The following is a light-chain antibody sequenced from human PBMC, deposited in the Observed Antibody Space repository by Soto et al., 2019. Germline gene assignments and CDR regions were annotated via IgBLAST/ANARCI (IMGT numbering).Light chain of an antibody. J-gene: IGLJ3*02. Sequence: QSELTQPPSVSGAPGQRVTISCTGSYSHIGAGYEVHWYQQVPGSAPKLLVSGHNNRPAGVPDRFFGSKSGSSASLTIIGLQAEDEADYYCQSFDNSVSGSGVFGGGTKLTVL. CDR2: GHN. CDR3: QSFDNSVSGSGV. V-gene: IGLV1-40*01. CDR1: YSHIGAGYE.